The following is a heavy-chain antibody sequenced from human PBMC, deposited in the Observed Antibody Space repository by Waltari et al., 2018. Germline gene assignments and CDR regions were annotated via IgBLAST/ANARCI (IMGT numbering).Heavy chain of an antibody. CDR2: IKGDESEK. CDR1: VFIFKNYW. V-gene: IGHV3-7*03. J-gene: IGHJ4*02. Sequence: EVQLVESGGGLVQPGWSLRLSCAASVFIFKNYWMSWVRQAPGKGPEWLANIKGDESEKYYGGSARGRFTISRDNARSVVHLEMNSLRAEDTAVYHCARSVVPIPGESWGQGTLVVVSS. CDR3: ARSVVPIPGES. D-gene: IGHD2-21*01.